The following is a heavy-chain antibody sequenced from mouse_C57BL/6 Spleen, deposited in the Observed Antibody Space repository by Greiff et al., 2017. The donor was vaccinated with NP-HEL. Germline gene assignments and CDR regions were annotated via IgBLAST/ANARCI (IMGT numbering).Heavy chain of an antibody. Sequence: VQLQQSGPELVKPGASVKISCKASGYTFTDYYMNWVKQSHGKSLEWIGDINPNNGGTSYNQKFKGKATLTVDKSSSTAYMELRSLTSEDSAVYYCARLGSSYGYWGQGTTLTVSS. CDR3: ARLGSSYGY. CDR1: GYTFTDYY. CDR2: INPNNGGT. D-gene: IGHD1-1*01. J-gene: IGHJ2*01. V-gene: IGHV1-26*01.